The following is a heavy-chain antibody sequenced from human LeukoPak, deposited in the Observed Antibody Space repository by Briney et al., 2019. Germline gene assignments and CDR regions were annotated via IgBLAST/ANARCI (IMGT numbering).Heavy chain of an antibody. Sequence: GGSLRLSCAASGFTFSNAWMSWVRQVPGKGLEWVSSISGSGGTTYYAGSVRGRFTISRDNAKKTLFLHMRSLRAEDTALYYCAKDGYFHDSSGYSYFDSWGQGILVSVSS. V-gene: IGHV3-23*01. J-gene: IGHJ4*02. CDR1: GFTFSNAW. CDR3: AKDGYFHDSSGYSYFDS. D-gene: IGHD3-22*01. CDR2: ISGSGGTT.